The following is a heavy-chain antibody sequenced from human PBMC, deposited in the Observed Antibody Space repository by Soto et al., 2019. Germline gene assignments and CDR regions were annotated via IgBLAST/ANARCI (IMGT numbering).Heavy chain of an antibody. V-gene: IGHV4-4*07. CDR2: VAASGST. CDR1: GGSISGFF. CDR3: ARGGSTHYYYGLDV. J-gene: IGHJ6*02. Sequence: LSLTCTVSGGSISGFFWTWVRQPPGMPLEGLGHVAASGSTAYNPSLQSRLILSLDVSKNRFSLELTSVTAADTATYFCARGGSTHYYYGLDVWGQGTTVTVSS.